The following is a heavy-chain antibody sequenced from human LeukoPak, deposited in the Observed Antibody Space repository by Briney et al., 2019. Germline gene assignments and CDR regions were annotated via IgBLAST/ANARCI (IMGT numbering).Heavy chain of an antibody. CDR1: GFTFSSYG. J-gene: IGHJ3*02. Sequence: SGGSLRLSCAASGFTFSSYGMHWVRQAPGKGLEWVAVISYDGSNKYYADSVKGRFTISRDNSKNTLYLQMNSLRAEDTAVYYCAKDRQIGYYYDSSGYGNDAFDIWGQGTMVTVSS. CDR3: AKDRQIGYYYDSSGYGNDAFDI. D-gene: IGHD3-22*01. CDR2: ISYDGSNK. V-gene: IGHV3-30*18.